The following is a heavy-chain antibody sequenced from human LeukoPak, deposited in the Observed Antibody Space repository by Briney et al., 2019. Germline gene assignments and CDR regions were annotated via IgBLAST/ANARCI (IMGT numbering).Heavy chain of an antibody. CDR3: AAHDSSTWVDAFDI. CDR1: GFTFTSSA. D-gene: IGHD3-22*01. CDR2: IVVRSGNT. Sequence: ASVKVSCKASGFTFTSSAMQWVRQARGQRLEWIGWIVVRSGNTNYAQKFQERVTITRDMSTSTAYMELSSLRPEDTAVYYCAAHDSSTWVDAFDIWGQGTMVTVSS. V-gene: IGHV1-58*02. J-gene: IGHJ3*02.